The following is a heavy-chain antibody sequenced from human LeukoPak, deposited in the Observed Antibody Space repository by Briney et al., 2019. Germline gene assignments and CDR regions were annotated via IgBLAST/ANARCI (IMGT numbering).Heavy chain of an antibody. CDR2: IKEDGSEK. D-gene: IGHD3-22*01. J-gene: IGHJ4*02. Sequence: GGSLTLFCVASKSPHSMYLMNWVRHAPGKTPEDGANIKEDGSEKEHVDSVKGRYTICRDNATKSLNLEMNSLSTEDTPILYCEGAYDSRAIFEYWGEGTLVTVSS. V-gene: IGHV3-7*04. CDR1: KSPHSMYL. CDR3: EGAYDSRAIFEY.